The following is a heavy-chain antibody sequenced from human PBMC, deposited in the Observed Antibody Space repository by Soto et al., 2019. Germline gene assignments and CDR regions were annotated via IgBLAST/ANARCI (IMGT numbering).Heavy chain of an antibody. J-gene: IGHJ5*02. D-gene: IGHD3-10*01. Sequence: QVQLVQSGAEVKKPGSSVKVSCKASGGTFSSYAISWVRQAPGQGLEWMGGIIPIFGTANYAQKFQGRVTITADESTSTAYMELSSLRSEDTAVYYCACARMVRGVINYRVWFDPWGQGTLVTVSS. CDR1: GGTFSSYA. CDR2: IIPIFGTA. CDR3: ACARMVRGVINYRVWFDP. V-gene: IGHV1-69*01.